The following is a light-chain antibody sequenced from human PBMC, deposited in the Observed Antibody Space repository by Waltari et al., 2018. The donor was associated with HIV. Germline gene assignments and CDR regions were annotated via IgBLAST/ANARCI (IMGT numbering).Light chain of an antibody. CDR2: EVS. CDR1: SSDVGGYNY. V-gene: IGLV2-14*01. Sequence: QSALTQPASVSGSPGQSITISCTGTSSDVGGYNYVSWYQQHPGKAPKLMIYEVSNRPSGVSNRFSASKSGNTASLTISGLQAEDEADYYCSSYTSSSTLEVFGGGTKLTVL. CDR3: SSYTSSSTLEV. J-gene: IGLJ3*02.